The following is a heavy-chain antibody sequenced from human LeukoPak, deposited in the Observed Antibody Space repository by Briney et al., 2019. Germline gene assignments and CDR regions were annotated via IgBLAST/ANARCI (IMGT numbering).Heavy chain of an antibody. J-gene: IGHJ4*02. V-gene: IGHV3-53*01. Sequence: GGSLGLSCAASGFTVSSNYMSWVRQAPGKGLEWVSAIYSGGSTYYADSVKGRFTISRDNSKNTLYLQMNSLRAEDTAVYYCARDRSLTPNYYDSRGGVDWGQGTLVTVSS. CDR2: IYSGGST. CDR3: ARDRSLTPNYYDSRGGVD. CDR1: GFTVSSNY. D-gene: IGHD3-22*01.